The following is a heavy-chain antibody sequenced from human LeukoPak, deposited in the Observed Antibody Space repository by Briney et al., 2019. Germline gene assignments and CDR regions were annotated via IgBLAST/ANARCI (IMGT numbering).Heavy chain of an antibody. CDR2: IKQDGSEK. CDR3: ARIGYSSSCFDY. D-gene: IGHD6-13*01. CDR1: GFIFTNYW. V-gene: IGHV3-7*01. J-gene: IGHJ4*03. Sequence: GGSLRLSCTASGFIFTNYWMSWVRQAPGKGLEWVANIKQDGSEKHYVDSMKGRFTISRDNAKNSVYLQMNSLRAEDTAVYFCARIGYSSSCFDYWGQGTLVTVSS.